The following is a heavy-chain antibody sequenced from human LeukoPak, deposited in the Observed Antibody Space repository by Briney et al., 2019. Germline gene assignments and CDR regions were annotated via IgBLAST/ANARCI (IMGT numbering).Heavy chain of an antibody. CDR1: GGSISSGDYY. Sequence: SETLSLTCTVSGGSISSGDYYWSWIRQPPGKGLEWIGYIYYSGSTYYNPSLKSRVTISVDTSKNQFSLKLSSVTAADTAVYYCARDADEHYGDVWGQGTLVTVSS. CDR3: ARDADEHYGDV. V-gene: IGHV4-30-4*01. J-gene: IGHJ4*02. CDR2: IYYSGST.